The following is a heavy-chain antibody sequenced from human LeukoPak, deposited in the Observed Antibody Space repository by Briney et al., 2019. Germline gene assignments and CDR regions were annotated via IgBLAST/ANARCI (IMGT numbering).Heavy chain of an antibody. J-gene: IGHJ4*02. Sequence: PGGSLRLSCAASGFTFSGYEMNWVRQAPGKGLEWVSYISSSGSIIYYADSVKGRFTISRDNAKNSLYLQMKSLRDEDTAVYYCARYGSGTSYITNYFDYWGQGTLVTVSS. CDR1: GFTFSGYE. CDR2: ISSSGSII. D-gene: IGHD3-10*01. V-gene: IGHV3-48*03. CDR3: ARYGSGTSYITNYFDY.